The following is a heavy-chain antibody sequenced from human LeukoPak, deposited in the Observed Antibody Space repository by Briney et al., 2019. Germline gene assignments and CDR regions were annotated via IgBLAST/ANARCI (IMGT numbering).Heavy chain of an antibody. V-gene: IGHV3-53*01. CDR1: GFTVSSNY. D-gene: IGHD3-10*01. Sequence: PGGSLRLSCAASGFTVSSNYMSWVRQAPGKGLEWVSVIYSGGSTYYADPVKGRFTISRDNSKNTLYLQMNSLRAEDTAVYYCARDHLMVRGVILDWGQGTLVTVSS. CDR2: IYSGGST. J-gene: IGHJ4*02. CDR3: ARDHLMVRGVILD.